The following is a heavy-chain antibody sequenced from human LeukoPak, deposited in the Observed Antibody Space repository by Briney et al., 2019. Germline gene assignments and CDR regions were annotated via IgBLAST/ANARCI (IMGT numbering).Heavy chain of an antibody. CDR3: ARVRGSYHWFDP. D-gene: IGHD1-26*01. J-gene: IGHJ5*02. CDR2: IYYGGNT. Sequence: SETLSLTCAVSGGSISTYYWSWIRQPPGKGLEWIGYIYYGGNTNYNPSLKSRVTISVDTSKNQFSLKLSSVTAADTAVYYCARVRGSYHWFDPWGQGTLVTVSS. V-gene: IGHV4-59*12. CDR1: GGSISTYY.